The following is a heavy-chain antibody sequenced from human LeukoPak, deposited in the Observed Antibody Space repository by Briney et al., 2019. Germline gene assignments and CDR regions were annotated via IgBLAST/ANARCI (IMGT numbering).Heavy chain of an antibody. D-gene: IGHD3-10*01. Sequence: PSETLSLTCAVYGGSFSGYYWSWIRQPPGKGLEWIGEINHSGSTNYNPSLKSRVTISVDTSKNQFSLKLSSVTAADTAVYYCARGRTGITMVRGVVRRGYFDYWGQGTLVTVSS. J-gene: IGHJ4*02. V-gene: IGHV4-34*01. CDR3: ARGRTGITMVRGVVRRGYFDY. CDR2: INHSGST. CDR1: GGSFSGYY.